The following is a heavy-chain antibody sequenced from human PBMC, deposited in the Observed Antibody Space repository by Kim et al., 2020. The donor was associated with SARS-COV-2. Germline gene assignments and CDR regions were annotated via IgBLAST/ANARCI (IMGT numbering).Heavy chain of an antibody. Sequence: GGSTKYAQKFQGRVTMTRDTSTSTVYMELSSLRSEDTAVYYCARDSSWVDFWGRGTLVTVSS. CDR3: ARDSSWVDF. V-gene: IGHV1-46*01. D-gene: IGHD6-6*01. CDR2: GGST. J-gene: IGHJ5*01.